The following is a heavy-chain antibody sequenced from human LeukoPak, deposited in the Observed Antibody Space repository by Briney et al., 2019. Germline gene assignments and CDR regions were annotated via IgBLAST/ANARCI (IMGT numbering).Heavy chain of an antibody. CDR3: ARGGEDIVVVPAAMGYYYYYMDV. V-gene: IGHV3-21*01. CDR1: GFTFSSYS. Sequence: GGSLRLSCAASGFTFSSYSMNWVRQAPGKGLEWVSSISSSSSYIYYADSVKGRITSSRDNAKNSLYLQMNSLRAEDTAVYYCARGGEDIVVVPAAMGYYYYYMDVWGKGTTVTVSS. J-gene: IGHJ6*03. CDR2: ISSSSSYI. D-gene: IGHD2-2*01.